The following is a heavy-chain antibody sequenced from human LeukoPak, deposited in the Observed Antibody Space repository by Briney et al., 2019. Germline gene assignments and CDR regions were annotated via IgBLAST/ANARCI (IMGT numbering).Heavy chain of an antibody. J-gene: IGHJ6*02. D-gene: IGHD3-10*01. V-gene: IGHV1-69*13. Sequence: SVKVSFKASGGTFTIYAISWVRQAPGQGREWMGGIIPIFGTANYAQKFQGRVTITADESTSTAYMELSSLRSEDTAVYYCARDEVDGTMVRGVIIGGMDVWGQGTTVTVSS. CDR3: ARDEVDGTMVRGVIIGGMDV. CDR2: IIPIFGTA. CDR1: GGTFTIYA.